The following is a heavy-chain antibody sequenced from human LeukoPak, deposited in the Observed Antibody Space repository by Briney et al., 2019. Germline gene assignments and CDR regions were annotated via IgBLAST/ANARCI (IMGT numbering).Heavy chain of an antibody. V-gene: IGHV3-43*01. Sequence: GGSLRLSCAASGFTFDEYTMHWVRQAPGKGLEWVSLITWDGGSTFYADSVKGRFTISRDNSKNSLSLQMNGLRSEDTALYYCATERQKYFDYWGQGTLVTVSS. CDR1: GFTFDEYT. CDR3: ATERQKYFDY. J-gene: IGHJ4*02. CDR2: ITWDGGST.